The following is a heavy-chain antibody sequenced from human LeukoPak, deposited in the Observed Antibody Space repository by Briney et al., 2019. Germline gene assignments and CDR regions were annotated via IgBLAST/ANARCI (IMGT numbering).Heavy chain of an antibody. D-gene: IGHD2-2*01. V-gene: IGHV1-18*01. J-gene: IGHJ6*03. CDR3: ARSPRIVVVPAPRPYYYYYYMDV. CDR1: GYTFTGYG. CDR2: ISAYNGNT. Sequence: ASVKVSCKASGYTFTGYGISWVRQAPGQGLEWMGWISAYNGNTNYAQKLQGRVTMTTDTSTSTAYMELRSLRSDDTAVYYCARSPRIVVVPAPRPYYYYYYMDVWGKGTTVTVSS.